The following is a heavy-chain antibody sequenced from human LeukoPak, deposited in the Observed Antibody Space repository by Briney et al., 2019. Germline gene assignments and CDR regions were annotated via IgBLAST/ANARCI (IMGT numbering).Heavy chain of an antibody. CDR3: ARDRVVPAAIISGMDV. D-gene: IGHD2-2*02. CDR1: GGSFSGYY. Sequence: KPSETLSLTCAVYGGSFSGYYWSWIRQPPGKGLEWIGEINHSGSTNYNPSLKSRVTISVDTSKNRFSLKLSSVTAADTAVYYCARDRVVPAAIISGMDVWGQGTTVTVSS. J-gene: IGHJ6*02. V-gene: IGHV4-34*01. CDR2: INHSGST.